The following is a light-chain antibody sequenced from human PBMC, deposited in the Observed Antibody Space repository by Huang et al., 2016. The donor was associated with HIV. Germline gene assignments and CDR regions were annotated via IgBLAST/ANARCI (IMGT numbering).Light chain of an antibody. CDR2: AAS. CDR3: QQSYSMNLT. Sequence: DIQLTQSPSSLSAYVGDRVTITCRASQNMNKYLNWYQQRLGKAPKLLIYAASSLQSGVPSRFTGSGSGTDFTLTISSLQPEDFATYYCQQSYSMNLTFGGGTKVDIK. V-gene: IGKV1-39*01. J-gene: IGKJ4*01. CDR1: QNMNKY.